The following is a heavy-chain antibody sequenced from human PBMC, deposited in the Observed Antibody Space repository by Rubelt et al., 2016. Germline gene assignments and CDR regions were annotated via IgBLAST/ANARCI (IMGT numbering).Heavy chain of an antibody. D-gene: IGHD2-2*01. J-gene: IGHJ4*02. CDR3: ASVTVVPAATPDY. CDR2: IYYSGST. V-gene: IGHV4-39*01. Sequence: QLQLQESGPGLVKPSETLSLTCTVSGGSISSSSHYWGWIRQPPGKGLEWIGSIYYSGSTYYNPSLKSRVTISVDTSKNQFSLKLSSVTAADTAVYYCASVTVVPAATPDYWGQGTLVTVSS. CDR1: GGSISSSSHY.